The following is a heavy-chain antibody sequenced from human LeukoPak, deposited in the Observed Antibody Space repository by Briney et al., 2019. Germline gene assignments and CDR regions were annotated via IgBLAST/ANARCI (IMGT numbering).Heavy chain of an antibody. D-gene: IGHD6-13*01. Sequence: ESLKISCKGSGYSFTSYWIGWVRQMPGKGLEWMGIIYPGDSDTRYSPSFQGQVTISADKSISTAYLQWSSLKASDTAMYYCARHGTASSWYSRYFDYWGQGTLVTVSS. J-gene: IGHJ4*02. CDR3: ARHGTASSWYSRYFDY. CDR1: GYSFTSYW. CDR2: IYPGDSDT. V-gene: IGHV5-51*01.